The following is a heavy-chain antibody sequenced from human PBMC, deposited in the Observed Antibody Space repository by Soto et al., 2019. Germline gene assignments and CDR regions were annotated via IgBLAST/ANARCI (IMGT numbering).Heavy chain of an antibody. CDR2: IIPILGIA. CDR3: ARDTYCSGGSCYSVVNNWFDP. D-gene: IGHD2-15*01. V-gene: IGHV1-69*04. J-gene: IGHJ5*02. CDR1: GGTFSSYT. Sequence: SVKVSCKASGGTFSSYTISWVRQAPGQGLEWMGRIIPILGIANYAQKFQGRVTITADKSTSTAYMELSSLRSEDTAVYYCARDTYCSGGSCYSVVNNWFDPWGQGTLVTVSS.